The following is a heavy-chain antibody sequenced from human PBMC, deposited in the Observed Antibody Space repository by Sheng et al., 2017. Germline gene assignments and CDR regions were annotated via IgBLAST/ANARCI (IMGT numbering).Heavy chain of an antibody. CDR1: GFTVSSSY. J-gene: IGHJ4*02. CDR2: VYSGGST. V-gene: IGHV3-53*01. CDR3: ARAAMLRGGGSDY. D-gene: IGHD3-10*01. Sequence: ELQLVESGGGLIQPGGSLRLSCAASGFTVSSSYMSWVRQAPGKGLEWVSVVYSGGSTYYAHSVKGRFTISRDNSKNTLYLQMNSLRAEDTAVYYCARAAMLRGGGSDYWGQGTLVTVSS.